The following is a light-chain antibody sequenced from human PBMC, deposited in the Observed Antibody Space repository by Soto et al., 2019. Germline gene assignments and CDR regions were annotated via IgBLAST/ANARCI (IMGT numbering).Light chain of an antibody. CDR2: GAS. CDR1: QSVSNNY. Sequence: EIVLTQPPGTLSLSPGETATLYCRASQSVSNNYLAWYQQKPGQAPRVLIYGASNRATGIPDRFSGSGSGTDFTLTISRLEPEDFAVYYCQQYGSSGTFGQGTKVDIK. V-gene: IGKV3-20*01. J-gene: IGKJ1*01. CDR3: QQYGSSGT.